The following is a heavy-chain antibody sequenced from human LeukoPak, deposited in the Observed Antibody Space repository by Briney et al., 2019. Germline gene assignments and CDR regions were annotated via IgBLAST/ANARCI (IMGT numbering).Heavy chain of an antibody. J-gene: IGHJ5*02. V-gene: IGHV4-59*12. CDR3: ARERTRLDYGDYVGLDP. CDR1: GGSISSYY. CDR2: IYYSGST. D-gene: IGHD4-17*01. Sequence: SETLSLTCTVSGGSISSYYWSWIRQPPGKGLEWIGYIYYSGSTYYNPSLKSRVTISVDTSKNQFSLKLSSVTAADTAVYYCARERTRLDYGDYVGLDPWGQGTLVTVSS.